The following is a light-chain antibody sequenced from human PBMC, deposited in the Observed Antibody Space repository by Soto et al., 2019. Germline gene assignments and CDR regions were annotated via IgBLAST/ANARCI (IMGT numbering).Light chain of an antibody. V-gene: IGKV1-5*03. Sequence: DIQMTQSPSTPAGSVRDRVTTPCRASQTISSSLAWYQQKPGKAPKLLMYQASTLESGVPSRFSGSGSGTEFTLTISSLPPVDFESYYCQQSNTYSPTFGQGTKVDNK. J-gene: IGKJ1*01. CDR3: QQSNTYSPT. CDR1: QTISSS. CDR2: QAS.